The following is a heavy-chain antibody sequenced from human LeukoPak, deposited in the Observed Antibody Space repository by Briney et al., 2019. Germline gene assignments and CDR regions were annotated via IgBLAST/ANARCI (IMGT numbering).Heavy chain of an antibody. CDR1: GYTFTSYA. CDR3: ARGEDVDTAMADY. Sequence: ASVKVSCKASGYTFTSYAMHWVRQAPGQRLEWMGWINAGNGNTKYSQEFQGRVTITRDTSASTAYMELSSLRSEDTAVYYCARGEDVDTAMADYWGQGTLVTVSS. J-gene: IGHJ4*02. V-gene: IGHV1-3*01. D-gene: IGHD5-18*01. CDR2: INAGNGNT.